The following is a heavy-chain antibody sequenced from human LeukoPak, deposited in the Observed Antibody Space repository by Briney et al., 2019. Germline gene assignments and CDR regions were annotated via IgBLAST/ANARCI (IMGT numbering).Heavy chain of an antibody. CDR2: INPNSGGT. J-gene: IGHJ4*02. D-gene: IGHD3-22*01. V-gene: IGHV1-2*02. Sequence: ASVKVSCKASGYTFTGYYMHWVRQAPGQGLEWMGWINPNSGGTNYAQKFQGRVTMTRGTSISTAYMELRSLRSDDTAVYYCARRLDYYDISGYHTLDYWGQGTLVTVSS. CDR3: ARRLDYYDISGYHTLDY. CDR1: GYTFTGYY.